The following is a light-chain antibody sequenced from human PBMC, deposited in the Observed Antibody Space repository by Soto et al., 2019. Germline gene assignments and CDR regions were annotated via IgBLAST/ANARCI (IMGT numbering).Light chain of an antibody. CDR3: SSYAGSNAYV. V-gene: IGLV2-8*01. Sequence: QSALTQPPSASGSPGQSVTISCTGTSSDVGYNYVSWYQQHPGKAPKLMIYEVSKRPSGVPDRFSGSKSGNTASLTVSGLRAEDEADYYCSSYAGSNAYVFGTGTKLTVL. CDR2: EVS. J-gene: IGLJ1*01. CDR1: SSDVGYNY.